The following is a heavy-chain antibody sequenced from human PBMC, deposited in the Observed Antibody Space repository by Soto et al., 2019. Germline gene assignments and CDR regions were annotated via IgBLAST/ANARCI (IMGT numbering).Heavy chain of an antibody. J-gene: IGHJ4*02. D-gene: IGHD2-15*01. CDR3: AREASAVVSLDY. Sequence: AASVKVSCKASGYTFTRYTMNWVRQAPGQRLEWMGWINPDNGNTKSSQKFQDRVTMTCDTSVSTAYLELSSLSSDDTALYYCAREASAVVSLDYLGQGTLFTVSS. V-gene: IGHV1-3*01. CDR2: INPDNGNT. CDR1: GYTFTRYT.